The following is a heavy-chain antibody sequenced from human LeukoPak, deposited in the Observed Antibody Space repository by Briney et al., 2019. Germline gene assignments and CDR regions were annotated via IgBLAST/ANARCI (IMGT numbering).Heavy chain of an antibody. V-gene: IGHV3-33*01. CDR2: ISYDGSTK. D-gene: IGHD3-22*01. J-gene: IGHJ4*02. Sequence: GGSLRLSCAGSGFSFSSYGMHWVRQAPGKGLEWVAVISYDGSTKNYADSVKGRFTISRDNSKSTLYLQMNSLRAEDTAVYYCARDVYDSRGRTYYFDYWGQGTLVTVSS. CDR1: GFSFSSYG. CDR3: ARDVYDSRGRTYYFDY.